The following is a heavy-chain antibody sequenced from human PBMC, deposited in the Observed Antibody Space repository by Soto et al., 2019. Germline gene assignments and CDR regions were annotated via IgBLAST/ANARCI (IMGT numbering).Heavy chain of an antibody. CDR3: AKGLAVAGTVYYFDY. D-gene: IGHD6-19*01. V-gene: IGHV3-23*01. Sequence: GGSLRLSCAASGFTFSSYATSWVRQAPGKGLEWVSAISGSGGSTYYADSVKGRFTISRDNSKNTLYLQMNSLRAEDTAVYYCAKGLAVAGTVYYFDYWGQGTLVTVSS. J-gene: IGHJ4*02. CDR2: ISGSGGST. CDR1: GFTFSSYA.